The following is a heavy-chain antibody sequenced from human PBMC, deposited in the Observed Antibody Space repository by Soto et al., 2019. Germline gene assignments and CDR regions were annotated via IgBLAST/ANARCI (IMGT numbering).Heavy chain of an antibody. D-gene: IGHD3-3*01. CDR3: ARDPHEYWTSYWFDP. CDR2: IIPIFGTA. CDR1: GGTFSSYA. J-gene: IGHJ5*02. V-gene: IGHV1-69*13. Sequence: GASVKVSCKASGGTFSSYAISWVRQAPGQGLEWMGGIIPIFGTANYAQKFQGRVTITADASTSTAYMELRSLRSDDTAVYYCARDPHEYWTSYWFDPWGQGTLVTVSS.